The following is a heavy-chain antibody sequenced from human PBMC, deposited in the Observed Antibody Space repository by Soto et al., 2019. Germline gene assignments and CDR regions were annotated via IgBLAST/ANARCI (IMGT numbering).Heavy chain of an antibody. CDR1: GYTFTSYG. CDR2: ISAYNGNT. Sequence: QVQLVQSGAEVKKPGASVKVSCKASGYTFTSYGISWVRQAPGQGLEWMGWISAYNGNTKYAKKLQSRVTMTTDTATSTAYMELRSLRSDDTAVYYCARDKGYGSGIWASWFDPWGQGTLVTVSS. V-gene: IGHV1-18*01. CDR3: ARDKGYGSGIWASWFDP. J-gene: IGHJ5*02. D-gene: IGHD3-10*01.